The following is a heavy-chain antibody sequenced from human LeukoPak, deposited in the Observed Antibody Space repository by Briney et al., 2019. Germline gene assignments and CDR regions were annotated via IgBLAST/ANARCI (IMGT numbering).Heavy chain of an antibody. Sequence: GGSLRLSCADSGFTFSSYEMNWVRQAPGKGLEWVSYISSSGSTIYYADSVKGRFTISRDNAKNSLYLQMNSLRAEDTAVYYCARDSATIRGFDYWGQGTLVTVSS. J-gene: IGHJ4*02. CDR3: ARDSATIRGFDY. CDR1: GFTFSSYE. CDR2: ISSSGSTI. V-gene: IGHV3-48*03. D-gene: IGHD5-24*01.